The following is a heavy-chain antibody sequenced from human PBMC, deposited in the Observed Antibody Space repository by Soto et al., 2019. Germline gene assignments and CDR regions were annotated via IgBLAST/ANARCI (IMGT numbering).Heavy chain of an antibody. V-gene: IGHV3-30*03. CDR3: ASDDDSSVYYC. J-gene: IGHJ4*02. CDR1: GFTFSSYG. Sequence: GGSLRLSCAASGFTFSSYGMHWVRQAPGKGLEWVAVISYDGSNKYYADSVKGRFTISRDNSKKTLYLQMNSLRAEDTAVYYCASDDDSSVYYCWGQGTLVTVSS. CDR2: ISYDGSNK. D-gene: IGHD3-22*01.